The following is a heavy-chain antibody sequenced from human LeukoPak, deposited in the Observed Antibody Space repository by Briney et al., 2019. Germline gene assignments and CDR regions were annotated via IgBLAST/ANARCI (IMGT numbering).Heavy chain of an antibody. Sequence: WRSLTLSCAASGFSFSSYDWHWVRQAPGKGLEWVAVISHDGSNKYYADSVKGRFTISRDNTKNTQYLQMNSMTAEDSTVYHCAKSFCGGESCYPYDYYSPLDVMGQGATCTVSS. CDR2: ISHDGSNK. CDR1: GFSFSSYD. V-gene: IGHV3-30*18. CDR3: AKSFCGGESCYPYDYYSPLDV. D-gene: IGHD2-15*01. J-gene: IGHJ6*02.